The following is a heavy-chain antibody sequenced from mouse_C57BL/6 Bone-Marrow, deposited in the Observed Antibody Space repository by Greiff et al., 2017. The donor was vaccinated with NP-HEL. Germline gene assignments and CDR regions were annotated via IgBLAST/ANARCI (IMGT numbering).Heavy chain of an antibody. CDR3: ARSGSSGYVGAY. Sequence: VQLQQSGPELVKPGASVKISCKASGYAFSSSWMNWVKQRPGKGLEWIGRIYPGDGDTNYNGKFKGKATLTADKSSSTAYMQLRSLTSEDSAVYLCARSGSSGYVGAYWGPGTLVTVSA. CDR2: IYPGDGDT. J-gene: IGHJ3*01. CDR1: GYAFSSSW. D-gene: IGHD3-2*02. V-gene: IGHV1-82*01.